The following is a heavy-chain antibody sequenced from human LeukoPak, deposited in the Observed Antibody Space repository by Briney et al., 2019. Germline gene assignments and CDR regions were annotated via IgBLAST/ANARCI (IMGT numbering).Heavy chain of an antibody. CDR3: ASRSSIWSGYQDTLYYFDS. D-gene: IGHD3-3*01. V-gene: IGHV4-4*07. J-gene: IGHJ4*02. CDR1: GGSFSSYY. CDR2: IYTSGST. Sequence: SETLSLTCTVAGGSFSSYYWSWIRQPAGKGLEWIGRIYTSGSTNYNSSLKSRVTMSVDTSKNQVSLKLSSVTAADTAVYYCASRSSIWSGYQDTLYYFDSWGQGTLVTVSS.